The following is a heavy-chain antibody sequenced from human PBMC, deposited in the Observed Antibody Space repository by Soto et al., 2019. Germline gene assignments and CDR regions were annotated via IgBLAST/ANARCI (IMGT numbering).Heavy chain of an antibody. J-gene: IGHJ6*02. Sequence: GGSLRLSCAASGFTFSSYGMHWVRQAPGKGLEWVAVISYDGSNKYYADSVKGRFTISRDNSKNTLYLQMNSLRAEDTAVYYCAKEARITMIVVVWDYYHGMDVWGQGTTVTVSS. CDR1: GFTFSSYG. CDR2: ISYDGSNK. D-gene: IGHD3-22*01. CDR3: AKEARITMIVVVWDYYHGMDV. V-gene: IGHV3-30*18.